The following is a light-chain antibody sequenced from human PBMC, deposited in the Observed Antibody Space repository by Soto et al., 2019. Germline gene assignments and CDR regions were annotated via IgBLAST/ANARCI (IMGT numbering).Light chain of an antibody. CDR2: GAS. J-gene: IGKJ1*01. CDR1: QSVSSN. V-gene: IGKV3-15*01. Sequence: EIVMTQSPATLSVSPGERATLSCRASQSVSSNLAWYQQKPGQAPRLLIYGASTRATGIPAGFSGSGSGTEFTLTISSLQSGDFAVYYCQQYNNWPWTFGQGTKV. CDR3: QQYNNWPWT.